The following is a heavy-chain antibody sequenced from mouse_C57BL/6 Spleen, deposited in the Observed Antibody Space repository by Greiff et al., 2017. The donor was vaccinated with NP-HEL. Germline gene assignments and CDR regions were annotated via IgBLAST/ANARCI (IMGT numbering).Heavy chain of an antibody. CDR3: ARERGWLLRRYFDY. D-gene: IGHD2-3*01. CDR2: IYPGSGST. V-gene: IGHV1-55*01. Sequence: QVQLQQPGAELVKTGASVKMSCKASGYTFTSYWITWVKQRPGQGLEWIGDIYPGSGSTNYNEKFKSKATLTVDTSSSTAYMQLSSLTSEDSAVYYCARERGWLLRRYFDYWGQGTTLTVSS. CDR1: GYTFTSYW. J-gene: IGHJ2*01.